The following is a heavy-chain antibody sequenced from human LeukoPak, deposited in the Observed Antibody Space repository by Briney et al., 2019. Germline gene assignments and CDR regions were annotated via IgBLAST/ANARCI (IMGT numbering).Heavy chain of an antibody. CDR3: ARGAPVTEGYFDY. Sequence: ASVKVSCKASGYTFTSYDINWVRQATGQGLEWMGWMNPNSGNTGYAQKFQGRVTMARNTSISTAYMELSSLRSEDTAVYYCARGAPVTEGYFDYWGQGTLVTVSS. J-gene: IGHJ4*02. V-gene: IGHV1-8*01. CDR1: GYTFTSYD. D-gene: IGHD6-6*01. CDR2: MNPNSGNT.